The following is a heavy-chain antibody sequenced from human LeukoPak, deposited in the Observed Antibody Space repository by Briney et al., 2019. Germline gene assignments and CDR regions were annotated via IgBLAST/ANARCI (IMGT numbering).Heavy chain of an antibody. D-gene: IGHD3-9*01. Sequence: SETLSLTCTVSGGSISSSSYYWGWIRQPPGKGLEWIGSIYYSGSTYYNPSLKSRVTISVDTSKNQFSLKLSSVTAADTAVYYCASVNDILTYYFDYWGQGTLVTVSS. V-gene: IGHV4-39*07. CDR1: GGSISSSSYY. J-gene: IGHJ4*02. CDR2: IYYSGST. CDR3: ASVNDILTYYFDY.